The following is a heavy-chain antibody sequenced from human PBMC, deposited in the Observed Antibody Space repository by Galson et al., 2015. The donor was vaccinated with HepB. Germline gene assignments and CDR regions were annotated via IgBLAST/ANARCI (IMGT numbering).Heavy chain of an antibody. Sequence: SLRLSCAASGFTFSSYGMHWVRQAPGKGLEWVAVISYDGSNKYYADSVKGRFTISRDNSKNTLYLQMNSLRAEDTAVYYCAKDFHIVVVPDAFDIWGQGTMVTVSS. CDR2: ISYDGSNK. CDR1: GFTFSSYG. CDR3: AKDFHIVVVPDAFDI. D-gene: IGHD2-2*01. J-gene: IGHJ3*02. V-gene: IGHV3-30*18.